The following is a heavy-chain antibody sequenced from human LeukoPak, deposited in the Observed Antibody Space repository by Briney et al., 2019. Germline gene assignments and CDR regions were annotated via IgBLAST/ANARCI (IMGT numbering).Heavy chain of an antibody. CDR1: GGSFSGYY. CDR2: INHSGST. V-gene: IGHV4-34*01. Sequence: SETLSLTCAVYGGSFSGYYWSWIRQPPGKGLEWIGEINHSGSTNYSPSLKSRVTISVDTSKNQFSLKLSSVTAADTAVYYCARGRWLAPLDYWGQGTLVTVSS. CDR3: ARGRWLAPLDY. D-gene: IGHD6-19*01. J-gene: IGHJ4*02.